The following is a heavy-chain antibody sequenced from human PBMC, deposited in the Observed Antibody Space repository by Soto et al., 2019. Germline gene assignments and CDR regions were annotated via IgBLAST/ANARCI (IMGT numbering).Heavy chain of an antibody. CDR1: GYTFTIYG. Sequence: ASVKVSCKASGYTFTIYGISWVHQAPGHGLEWRGWSSAYNGNTSYAQKLQGRATMTTDTSTSTDYMELRSLRSDDTAVYYCARSQMLYDFWSGSGAFDIWGHATMVTFSS. V-gene: IGHV1-18*01. CDR3: ARSQMLYDFWSGSGAFDI. CDR2: SSAYNGNT. D-gene: IGHD3-3*01. J-gene: IGHJ3*02.